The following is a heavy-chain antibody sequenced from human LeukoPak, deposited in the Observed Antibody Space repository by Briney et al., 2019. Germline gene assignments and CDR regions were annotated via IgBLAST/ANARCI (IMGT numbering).Heavy chain of an antibody. CDR3: AKDRGGCSSTSCYYFDY. J-gene: IGHJ4*02. D-gene: IGHD2-2*01. Sequence: PGGSLRLSCVASGFTFSNYGMHWVRQAPGKGLEWVAVISFDGSSENYADSVQGRFTISRENSKNTLYLQMNSLRAEDTAVYYCAKDRGGCSSTSCYYFDYWGQGTLVTVSS. V-gene: IGHV3-30*18. CDR2: ISFDGSSE. CDR1: GFTFSNYG.